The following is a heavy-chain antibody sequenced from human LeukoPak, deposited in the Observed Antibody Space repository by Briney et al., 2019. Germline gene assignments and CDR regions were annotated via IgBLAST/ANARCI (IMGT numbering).Heavy chain of an antibody. CDR2: ITGYNGDT. Sequence: ASVKVSCKASGYTFTSYGITRVRQAPGQGLEWMGWITGYNGDTKYAQNLQGRVTMTTDTSTSTAYMELRSLRSDDTAVYYCARGGRRYFDYWGQGTLVTVSS. CDR3: ARGGRRYFDY. J-gene: IGHJ4*02. CDR1: GYTFTSYG. V-gene: IGHV1-18*01. D-gene: IGHD1-14*01.